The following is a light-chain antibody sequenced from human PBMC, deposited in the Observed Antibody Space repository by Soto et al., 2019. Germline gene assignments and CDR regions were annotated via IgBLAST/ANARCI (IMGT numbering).Light chain of an antibody. J-gene: IGLJ3*02. V-gene: IGLV2-14*01. CDR3: CSYAGSYTWV. CDR2: DVN. Sequence: QSALTQPASVSGSPGQSITISCTGTISDIGGYNFISWYQHHPGKAPKLVIYDVNNRPSGISYRFSGSKSGNTASLTISGLQAEDEADYYCCSYAGSYTWVFGGGTKLTVL. CDR1: ISDIGGYNF.